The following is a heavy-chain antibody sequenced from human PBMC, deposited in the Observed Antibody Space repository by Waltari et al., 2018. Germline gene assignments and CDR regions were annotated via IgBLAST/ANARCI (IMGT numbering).Heavy chain of an antibody. CDR2: IYHSGST. D-gene: IGHD6-13*01. V-gene: IGHV4-4*02. CDR1: GGSISSSNW. J-gene: IGHJ6*02. Sequence: QVQLQESGPGLVKPSGTLSLTCAVSGGSISSSNWWSWVRQPPGKGLEWIGEIYHSGSTNYNPSLKSRVTISVDKSKNQFSLKLSSVTAADTAVYYCARTLSESSSWYVLRYYYGMDVWGQGTTVTVSS. CDR3: ARTLSESSSWYVLRYYYGMDV.